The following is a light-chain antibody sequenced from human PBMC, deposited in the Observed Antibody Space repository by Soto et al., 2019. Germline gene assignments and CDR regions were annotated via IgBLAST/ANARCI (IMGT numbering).Light chain of an antibody. CDR2: DAS. CDR3: KQYNSYWT. CDR1: QRISTW. Sequence: DIQMTQSPSTLSASVGDGVTITCRASQRISTWLAWYQQRPGQAPKLLIYDASTVQSGVPSRFSGSGSGTEFTLTITGLQPDDSATYYCKQYNSYWTFGPGTKVDIK. J-gene: IGKJ1*01. V-gene: IGKV1-5*01.